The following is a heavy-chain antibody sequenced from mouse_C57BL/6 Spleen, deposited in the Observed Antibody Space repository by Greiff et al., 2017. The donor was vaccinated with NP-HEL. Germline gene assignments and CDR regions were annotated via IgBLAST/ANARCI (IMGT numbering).Heavy chain of an antibody. Sequence: EVHLVESGGGLVQPGGSLSLSCAASGFTFTDYYMSWVRQPPGKALEWLGFIRNKANGYTTEYSASVKGRFTISRDNSQSILYLQMNALRAEDSATYYCARGGWLLRGDAMDYWGQGTSVTVSS. D-gene: IGHD2-3*01. CDR2: IRNKANGYTT. V-gene: IGHV7-3*01. J-gene: IGHJ4*01. CDR3: ARGGWLLRGDAMDY. CDR1: GFTFTDYY.